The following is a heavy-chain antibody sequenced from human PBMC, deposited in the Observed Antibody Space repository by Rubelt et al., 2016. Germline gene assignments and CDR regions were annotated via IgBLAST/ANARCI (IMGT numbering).Heavy chain of an antibody. Sequence: QVQLKQWGAGLLKPSETLSLTCAVSGGSISTYYWSWIRQPPGKGLEWIGYIYYSGSANYNPSLKSRVTISVDTSKNQFSPKRNFVTAAARAVYYCARSTSGFGRGAINVWGQGTTVTVSS. D-gene: IGHD2-2*02. CDR2: IYYSGSA. V-gene: IGHV4-59*12. CDR3: ARSTSGFGRGAINV. CDR1: GGSISTYY. J-gene: IGHJ6*02.